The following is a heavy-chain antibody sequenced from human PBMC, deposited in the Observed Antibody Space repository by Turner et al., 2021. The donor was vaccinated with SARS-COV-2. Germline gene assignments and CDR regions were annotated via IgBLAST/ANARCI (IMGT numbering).Heavy chain of an antibody. CDR2: ITWNSGSI. J-gene: IGHJ3*02. CDR3: ARGAHGDYEDAFDI. D-gene: IGHD4-17*01. CDR1: GFTFDDYA. V-gene: IGHV3-9*01. Sequence: EVQLVESGGGLVQSGRSLRLSCAASGFTFDDYAMHWVRQAPGKGLEWVSGITWNSGSIGYADSVKGRFTISRDNAKNSLYLQMNSLRAEDTAVYYCARGAHGDYEDAFDIWGQGTLVTISS.